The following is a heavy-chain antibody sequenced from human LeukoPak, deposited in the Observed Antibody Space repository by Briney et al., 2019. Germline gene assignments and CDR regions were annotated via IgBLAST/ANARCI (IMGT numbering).Heavy chain of an antibody. Sequence: SGGSLRLSCAASGFTFSSYAMSWVRQAPGKGLEWVSAISGSGGSTYYADSVKGRFTISRDNSKNTLYLQMNSLRAEDTAVYYCAKDHSYGSYYYYYYYMDVWGKGTTVTVSS. CDR1: GFTFSSYA. J-gene: IGHJ6*03. CDR3: AKDHSYGSYYYYYYYMDV. D-gene: IGHD5-18*01. CDR2: ISGSGGST. V-gene: IGHV3-23*01.